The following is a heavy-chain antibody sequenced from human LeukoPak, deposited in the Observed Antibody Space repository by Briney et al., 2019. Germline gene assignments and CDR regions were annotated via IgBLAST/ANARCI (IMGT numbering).Heavy chain of an antibody. CDR1: GFTFSNAW. CDR3: AREYSSWHDY. Sequence: GGSLRLSCAASGFTFSNAWMNWVRQAPGKGLEWVGRIKSKTDGGTTDYAAPVKGRFTISRDDSKNTLYLQMNSLRAEDTAVYYCAREYSSWHDYWGQGTLVTVSS. CDR2: IKSKTDGGTT. D-gene: IGHD6-13*01. V-gene: IGHV3-15*07. J-gene: IGHJ4*02.